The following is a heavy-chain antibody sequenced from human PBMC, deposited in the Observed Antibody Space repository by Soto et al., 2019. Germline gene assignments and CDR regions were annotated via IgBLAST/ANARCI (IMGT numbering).Heavy chain of an antibody. J-gene: IGHJ6*02. CDR1: GGSISISSYY. Sequence: SETLSLTCTVSGGSISISSYYSGWIRPPPGKDLEWIASIYYTGSTYYNPSLKSRLTMSVDTSKNQFSLKLSSVTAADTAVYFCARDRAKWKDYYYYGMEVWGQGTTVTVSS. CDR2: IYYTGST. D-gene: IGHD1-20*01. CDR3: ARDRAKWKDYYYYGMEV. V-gene: IGHV4-39*07.